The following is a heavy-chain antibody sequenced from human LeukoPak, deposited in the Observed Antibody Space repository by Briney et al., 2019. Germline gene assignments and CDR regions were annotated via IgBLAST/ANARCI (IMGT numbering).Heavy chain of an antibody. CDR2: INPNSGGT. D-gene: IGHD3-10*01. Sequence: ASVKVSCKASGYTFTGCYMHWVRQAPGQGLEWMGWINPNSGGTNYAQKFQGRVTMTRDTSISTAYMELSRLRSDDTAVYYCARPAPYYYGSGSVVYWGQGTLVTVSS. V-gene: IGHV1-2*02. CDR3: ARPAPYYYGSGSVVY. CDR1: GYTFTGCY. J-gene: IGHJ4*02.